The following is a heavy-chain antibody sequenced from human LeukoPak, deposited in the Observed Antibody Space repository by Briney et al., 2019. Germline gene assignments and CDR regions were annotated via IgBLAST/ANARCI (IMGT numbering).Heavy chain of an antibody. D-gene: IGHD2-15*01. CDR2: ISSSGGSP. Sequence: GGSLRLSCAASGFTFSSYAMHWVRQAPGKGLEYVSAISSSGGSPYYANSVKGRFTISRDNSKNTLFLQMSSLRAEDMAVYYCAREYCIGGNCQYYFDYWGQGTLVTVSS. CDR1: GFTFSSYA. CDR3: AREYCIGGNCQYYFDY. V-gene: IGHV3-64*01. J-gene: IGHJ4*02.